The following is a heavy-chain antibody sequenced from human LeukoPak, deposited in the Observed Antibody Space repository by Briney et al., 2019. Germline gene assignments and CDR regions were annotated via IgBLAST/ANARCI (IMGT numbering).Heavy chain of an antibody. D-gene: IGHD3-22*01. Sequence: PSETLSLTCTVSGGSISSGDYYWSWIRQPPGKGLEWIGYIYYSGSTYYNPSLKSRVTISVDTSKNQFSLKLSSVTAADTAMYYCARAPYNSGGYYSGYSYYYGMDVWGQGTTVTVSS. V-gene: IGHV4-30-4*01. CDR1: GGSISSGDYY. CDR2: IYYSGST. J-gene: IGHJ6*02. CDR3: ARAPYNSGGYYSGYSYYYGMDV.